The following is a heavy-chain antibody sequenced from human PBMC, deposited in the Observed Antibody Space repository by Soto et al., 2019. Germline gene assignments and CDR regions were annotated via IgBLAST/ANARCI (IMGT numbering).Heavy chain of an antibody. CDR1: GGSISSAGHY. Sequence: QVQLQESGPGLVKPSQTLSLTCTVSGGSISSAGHYWSWMRQHPGKGLEWIGYIYYIGGTNYNPSLESRVTISVDTSKNQFTLKLSSVTAADTAVYYCARYLRITMAEVAVELRAFDIWGQGTIVTVSS. CDR3: ARYLRITMAEVAVELRAFDI. CDR2: IYYIGGT. V-gene: IGHV4-31*03. D-gene: IGHD6-19*01. J-gene: IGHJ3*02.